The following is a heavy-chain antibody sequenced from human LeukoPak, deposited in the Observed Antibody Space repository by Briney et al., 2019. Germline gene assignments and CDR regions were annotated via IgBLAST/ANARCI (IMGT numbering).Heavy chain of an antibody. Sequence: SETLSLTCTVSGGSFNTYYWSWIRQPAGKGLEWIGRIYTSGSTNYNPSLKSRVTISVDTSKNQFSLKLSSVTAADTAVYYCARGGSHGLWGQGTLVTVSS. D-gene: IGHD3-16*01. J-gene: IGHJ4*02. V-gene: IGHV4-4*07. CDR1: GGSFNTYY. CDR2: IYTSGST. CDR3: ARGGSHGL.